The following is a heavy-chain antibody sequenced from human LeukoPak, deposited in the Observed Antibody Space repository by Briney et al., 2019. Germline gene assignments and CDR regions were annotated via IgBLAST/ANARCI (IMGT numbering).Heavy chain of an antibody. V-gene: IGHV4-61*02. J-gene: IGHJ5*02. Sequence: PSQTLSLTCTVSGGSISSGSYCWSWVRQPAGKGLELIGRIYTSGSTNYNPSLKSRVTISVDTSKNQFFLKLTSVTAADTAVYYCARDRRYSYSSASWFDPWGQGTLVTVSS. CDR1: GGSISSGSYC. CDR3: ARDRRYSYSSASWFDP. D-gene: IGHD6-6*01. CDR2: IYTSGST.